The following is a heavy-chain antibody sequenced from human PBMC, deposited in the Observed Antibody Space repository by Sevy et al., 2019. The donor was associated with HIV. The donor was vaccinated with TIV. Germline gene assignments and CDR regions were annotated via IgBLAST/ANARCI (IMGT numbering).Heavy chain of an antibody. CDR3: VKGGGGHYDPDEIGYYFYYYNMDV. D-gene: IGHD3-22*01. CDR1: GFSFDSYG. CDR2: ISGSGTRT. J-gene: IGHJ6*03. V-gene: IGHV3-23*01. Sequence: GGSLRLSCAVSGFSFDSYGMTWVRQAPGKGLEWVSGISGSGTRTYYADSVKGRFIISRDNSKNTLYLQMNSLRSEDKAMYYEVKGGGGHYDPDEIGYYFYYYNMDVWGKGTTVTVSS.